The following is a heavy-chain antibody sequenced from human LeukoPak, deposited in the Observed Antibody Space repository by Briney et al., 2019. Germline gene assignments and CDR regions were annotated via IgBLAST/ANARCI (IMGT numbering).Heavy chain of an antibody. Sequence: GGSLRLSCAASGFTFSNYAMSWVRQAPGKGLEWVSAISAGGGTTYYADSVKGRFTISRDSSKNTLHLQMTSLRAEDTAVYYCAKLESGDYDYYYGMDVWGQGTTVTVSS. D-gene: IGHD4-17*01. CDR2: ISAGGGTT. V-gene: IGHV3-23*01. CDR1: GFTFSNYA. J-gene: IGHJ6*02. CDR3: AKLESGDYDYYYGMDV.